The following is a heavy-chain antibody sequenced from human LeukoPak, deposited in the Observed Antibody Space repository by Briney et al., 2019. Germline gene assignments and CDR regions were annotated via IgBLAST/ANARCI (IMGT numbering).Heavy chain of an antibody. J-gene: IGHJ6*02. V-gene: IGHV3-30*18. CDR3: AKSKSHWDYYYYGMDV. D-gene: IGHD7-27*01. Sequence: GRSLRLSCAASGFTFSSYGMHWARQAPGKGLEWVAVISYDGSNKYYADSVKGRFTISRDNSKNTLYLQMNSLRAEDTAVYYCAKSKSHWDYYYYGMDVWGQGTTVTVSS. CDR2: ISYDGSNK. CDR1: GFTFSSYG.